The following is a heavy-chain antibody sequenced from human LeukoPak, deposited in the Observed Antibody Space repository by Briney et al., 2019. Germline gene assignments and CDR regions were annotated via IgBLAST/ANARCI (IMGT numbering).Heavy chain of an antibody. CDR2: IWYDASNK. Sequence: GGSLRLSCAASGFTFSSFGMHWVRQAPGKGLEWVAVIWYDASNKYYADSVKGRFTISRDNSKNTLYLQMNSLRDDDTAVYYCVRGVGVSRFNYLGSWGQGTLVIVSS. CDR1: GFTFSSFG. D-gene: IGHD6-13*01. J-gene: IGHJ4*02. V-gene: IGHV3-33*01. CDR3: VRGVGVSRFNYLGS.